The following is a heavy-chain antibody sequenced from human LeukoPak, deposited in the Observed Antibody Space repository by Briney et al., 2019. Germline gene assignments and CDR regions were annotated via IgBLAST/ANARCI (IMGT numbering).Heavy chain of an antibody. CDR1: GFTFSDYW. V-gene: IGHV3-74*01. J-gene: IGHJ4*02. Sequence: GGSLRLSCAASGFTFSDYWMHWVRQAPGKWLVWVSRVNRDGSSTSYADSVKGRFTISRDNAKNTLSLQMNSLRAEDTAVYYCARDRSISAAGDPYWGQGTLVTVSS. CDR2: VNRDGSST. D-gene: IGHD6-13*01. CDR3: ARDRSISAAGDPY.